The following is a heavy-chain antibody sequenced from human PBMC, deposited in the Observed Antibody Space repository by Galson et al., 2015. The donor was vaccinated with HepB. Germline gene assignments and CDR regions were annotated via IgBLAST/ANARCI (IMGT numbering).Heavy chain of an antibody. CDR1: GFTFITYV. V-gene: IGHV3-7*03. CDR3: ASTTVTAYDAFDV. J-gene: IGHJ3*01. CDR2: IKQDGNEK. D-gene: IGHD4-17*01. Sequence: SLRLSCAASGFTFITYVMSWVRQAPGKGLEWVADIKQDGNEKYYVDSVKGRFIISRDNAKKSLYLQMNSLRVEDTAVYYCASTTVTAYDAFDVWGQGTMVTVSS.